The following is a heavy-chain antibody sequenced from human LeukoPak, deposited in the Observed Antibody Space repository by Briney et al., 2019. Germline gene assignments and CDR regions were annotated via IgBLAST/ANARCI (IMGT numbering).Heavy chain of an antibody. D-gene: IGHD6-13*01. Sequence: GGSLRLSCAASGFTFSSSAMHWVRQAPGKGLEWVAVISYDGSNKYYADSVKGRFTISRDNSKNTLYLQMNSLRAEDTAVYYCARLGIAATGTGNYYFDYWGQGTLVTVSS. CDR1: GFTFSSSA. J-gene: IGHJ4*02. CDR2: ISYDGSNK. V-gene: IGHV3-30*04. CDR3: ARLGIAATGTGNYYFDY.